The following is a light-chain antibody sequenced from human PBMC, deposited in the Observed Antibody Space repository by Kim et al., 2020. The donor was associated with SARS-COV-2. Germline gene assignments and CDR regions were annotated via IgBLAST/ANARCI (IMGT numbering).Light chain of an antibody. J-gene: IGKJ5*01. CDR3: QQYNNWPIT. Sequence: LPPGERATLSCRASQSVGSNLAWYQQKPGQAPRLLIYGASTRATGIPARFSGSGSGTEFTLTISSLQSEDFAVYYCQQYNNWPITFGQGTRLEIK. CDR1: QSVGSN. V-gene: IGKV3-15*01. CDR2: GAS.